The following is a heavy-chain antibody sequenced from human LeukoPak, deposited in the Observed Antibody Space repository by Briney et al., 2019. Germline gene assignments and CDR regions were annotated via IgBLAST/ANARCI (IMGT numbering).Heavy chain of an antibody. CDR1: GYTFTSYG. CDR3: ARVTPAATLALYYYMDV. J-gene: IGHJ6*03. V-gene: IGHV1-18*01. Sequence: ASVKVSCKASGYTFTSYGISWVRQAPGQGLEWMGWISAYNGNTNYAQKLQGRVTMTTETSTSTAYMGLRSLRSDDTAVYYCARVTPAATLALYYYMDVWGKGTTVTVSS. CDR2: ISAYNGNT. D-gene: IGHD2-2*01.